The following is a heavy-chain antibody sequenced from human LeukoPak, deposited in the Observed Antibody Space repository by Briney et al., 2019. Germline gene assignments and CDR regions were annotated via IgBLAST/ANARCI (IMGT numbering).Heavy chain of an antibody. V-gene: IGHV1-18*04. D-gene: IGHD2-2*01. J-gene: IGHJ6*04. CDR2: ISAYNGNT. CDR1: GYTFTSYG. CDR3: ARDRIVVVPAASPLYYYYGMDV. Sequence: ASVKVSCKASGYTFTSYGISWVRQAPGQGLEWMGWISAYNGNTNYAQKLQGRVTMTTDTSTSTAYMELRSLRPDDTAVYYCARDRIVVVPAASPLYYYYGMDVWGKGTTVTVTS.